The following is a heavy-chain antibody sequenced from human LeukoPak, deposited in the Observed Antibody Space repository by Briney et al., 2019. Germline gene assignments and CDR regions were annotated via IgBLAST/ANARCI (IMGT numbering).Heavy chain of an antibody. Sequence: GGSLRLSCAASGFTFSDHYMDWVRQAPGKGLEWVGRTRNKANSYTTEYAASVKGRFTTSRDDSKNSLYLQMNSLKTEDTAVYYCARGDDFWSGYLFDYWGQGTLVTVSS. D-gene: IGHD3-3*01. CDR3: ARGDDFWSGYLFDY. V-gene: IGHV3-72*01. J-gene: IGHJ4*02. CDR2: TRNKANSYTT. CDR1: GFTFSDHY.